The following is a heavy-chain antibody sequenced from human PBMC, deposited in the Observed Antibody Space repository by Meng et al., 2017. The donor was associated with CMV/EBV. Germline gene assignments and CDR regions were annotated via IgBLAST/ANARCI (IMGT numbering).Heavy chain of an antibody. J-gene: IGHJ4*02. Sequence: ETLSLTCAASGFTFSNYAMSWVRQAPGKGLEWVSGINYSGGSTYHADSVKGRFTISRDNSINTLYLQMSSLRPDDTAVYFCAKALCSGTSCTFDCWGQGILVTVSS. CDR3: AKALCSGTSCTFDC. V-gene: IGHV3-23*01. D-gene: IGHD2-2*01. CDR1: GFTFSNYA. CDR2: INYSGGST.